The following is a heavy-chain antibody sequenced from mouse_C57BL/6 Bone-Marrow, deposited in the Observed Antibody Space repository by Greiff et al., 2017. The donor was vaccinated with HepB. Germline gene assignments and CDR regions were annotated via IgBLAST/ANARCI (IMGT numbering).Heavy chain of an antibody. J-gene: IGHJ3*01. D-gene: IGHD1-1*01. Sequence: VQLQQSGPGLVAPSQSLSITCTVSGFSLTSYGVSWVRQPPGKGLEWLGVIWGDGSTNYHSALISRLSISKDNSKSQVFLKLNSLQTDYTATYYCAAPYYGSSPLWFAYWGQGTLVTVSA. V-gene: IGHV2-3*01. CDR1: GFSLTSYG. CDR2: IWGDGST. CDR3: AAPYYGSSPLWFAY.